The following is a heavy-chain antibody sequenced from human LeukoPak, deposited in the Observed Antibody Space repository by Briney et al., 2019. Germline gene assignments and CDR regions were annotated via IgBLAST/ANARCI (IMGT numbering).Heavy chain of an antibody. CDR3: ARVERWELEALHAFDI. D-gene: IGHD1-26*01. V-gene: IGHV1-2*02. J-gene: IGHJ3*02. CDR1: GYTFTGYY. Sequence: GASVKVSCKASGYTFTGYYMHWVRQAPGQGLEWMGWINPNSGGTNYAQKFQGRVTMTRDTSISTAYMELSRLRSDDTAVYYCARVERWELEALHAFDIWGQGTMVTVSS. CDR2: INPNSGGT.